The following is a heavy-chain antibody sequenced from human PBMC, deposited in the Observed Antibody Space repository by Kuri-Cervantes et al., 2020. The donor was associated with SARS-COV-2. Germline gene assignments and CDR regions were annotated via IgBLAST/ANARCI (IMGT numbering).Heavy chain of an antibody. CDR2: IYYSGST. V-gene: IGHV4-59*01. J-gene: IGHJ6*02. CDR1: GGSISSYY. D-gene: IGHD3-10*01. CDR3: ATSYGGSGSYYYGMDV. Sequence: SETLSLTCTVSGGSISSYYWSWIRQPPGKGLEWIGYIYYSGSTNYNPSPKSRVTISVDTSKNQFSLKLSSVTAADTAVYYCATSYGGSGSYYYGMDVWGQGTTVTVSS.